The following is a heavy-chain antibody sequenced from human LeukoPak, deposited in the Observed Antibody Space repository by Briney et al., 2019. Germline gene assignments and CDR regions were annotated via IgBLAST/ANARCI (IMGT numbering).Heavy chain of an antibody. J-gene: IGHJ6*03. D-gene: IGHD4-11*01. CDR1: GFTFSSYG. CDR3: AKETVTPVGGYYYYIDV. CDR2: IRYDGSNK. Sequence: PGGSLRLSCAASGFTFSSYGMHWVRQAPGKGLEWVAFIRYDGSNKYYADSVKGRFTISRDNSKNTLYLQMNSLRAEDTAVYYCAKETVTPVGGYYYYIDVWGKGTTVTVSS. V-gene: IGHV3-30*02.